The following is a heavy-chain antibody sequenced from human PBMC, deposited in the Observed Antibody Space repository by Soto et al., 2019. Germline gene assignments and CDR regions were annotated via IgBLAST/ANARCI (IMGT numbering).Heavy chain of an antibody. D-gene: IGHD6-13*01. Sequence: SETLSLTCAVYGGSFSGYYWSWIRQPPGKGLEWIGEINHSGSTNYNPSLKSRVTISVDTSKNQFSLKLSSVTAADTAVYYCARGKIAAAGTAWFDPWGQGTLVT. CDR1: GGSFSGYY. CDR2: INHSGST. CDR3: ARGKIAAAGTAWFDP. J-gene: IGHJ5*02. V-gene: IGHV4-34*01.